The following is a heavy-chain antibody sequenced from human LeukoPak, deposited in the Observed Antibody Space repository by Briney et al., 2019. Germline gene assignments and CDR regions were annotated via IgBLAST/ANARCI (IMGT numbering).Heavy chain of an antibody. Sequence: GGSLRLSCAASGFTFSSYWMNWARQAPGKGLGWVASINHNGNVNYYVDSVKGRFTISRDNAKNSLYLQMSNLRAEDTAVYFCVRGGGLDVWGQGATVTVSS. CDR3: VRGGGLDV. J-gene: IGHJ6*02. CDR2: INHNGNVN. CDR1: GFTFSSYW. D-gene: IGHD3-16*01. V-gene: IGHV3-7*03.